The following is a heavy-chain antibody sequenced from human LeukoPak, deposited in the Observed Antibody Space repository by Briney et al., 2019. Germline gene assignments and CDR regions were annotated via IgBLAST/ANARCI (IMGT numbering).Heavy chain of an antibody. CDR1: GFTFSSYA. V-gene: IGHV3-23*01. Sequence: GGSLRLSCAASGFTFSSYAMSWVRQAPGKGLERVSAISGNCGSTYYADSVKGRFTISRDNSKNTLYLQMNGLIAEGTGVDYCAKGPDIAVAGKSRDYWGQGTLVTVSS. CDR3: AKGPDIAVAGKSRDY. D-gene: IGHD6-19*01. J-gene: IGHJ4*02. CDR2: ISGNCGST.